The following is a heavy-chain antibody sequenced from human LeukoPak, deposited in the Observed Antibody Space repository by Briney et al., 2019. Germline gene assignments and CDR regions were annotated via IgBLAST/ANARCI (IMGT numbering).Heavy chain of an antibody. CDR1: GFTVSSNY. D-gene: IGHD1-14*01. CDR2: IRSKANSYAT. J-gene: IGHJ4*02. CDR3: TRRGGINDY. V-gene: IGHV3-73*01. Sequence: GGSLRLSCAASGFTVSSNYMSWVRQASGKGLEWVGRIRSKANSYATAYAASVKGRFTISRDDSKNTAYLQMNSLKTEDTAVYYCTRRGGINDYWGQGTLVTVSS.